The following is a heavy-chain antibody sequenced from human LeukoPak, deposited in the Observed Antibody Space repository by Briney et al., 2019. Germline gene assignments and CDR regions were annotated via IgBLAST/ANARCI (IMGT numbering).Heavy chain of an antibody. J-gene: IGHJ4*02. CDR1: GFSFDDHA. CDR2: INWDGSLI. D-gene: IGHD3-3*01. Sequence: GGSLRLSCAASGFSFDDHAMHWVRQAPGKGLEWVSLINWDGSLIYYGDSVRGRFTISRDNSKNSLFLQMNSLRAEDTAVYYCARDRITDFWSGYYTNYFDYWGQGTLVTVSS. V-gene: IGHV3-43D*03. CDR3: ARDRITDFWSGYYTNYFDY.